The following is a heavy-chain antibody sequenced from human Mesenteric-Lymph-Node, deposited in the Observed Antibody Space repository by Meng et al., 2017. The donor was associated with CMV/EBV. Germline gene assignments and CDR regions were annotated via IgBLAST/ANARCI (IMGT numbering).Heavy chain of an antibody. J-gene: IGHJ4*02. V-gene: IGHV3-48*03. CDR2: ISSGGSAI. CDR3: ARDGQLDY. Sequence: GESLKISCLVSGFTFTNYEINWVRQAPGKGLEWVSCISSGGSAIYYADSVKGRFTISRDNSKNTMNLQMNSLRPEDTGLYYCARDGQLDYWGRGTLVTVSS. D-gene: IGHD1-1*01. CDR1: GFTFTNYE.